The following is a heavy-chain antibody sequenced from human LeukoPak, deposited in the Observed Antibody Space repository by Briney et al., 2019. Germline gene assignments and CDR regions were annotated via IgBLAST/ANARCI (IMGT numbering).Heavy chain of an antibody. J-gene: IGHJ4*02. CDR3: ASKNDYVWGSSN. D-gene: IGHD3-16*01. CDR1: GFTFSSYN. CDR2: ISYSTGTI. V-gene: IGHV3-48*04. Sequence: GGSLRLSCAASGFTFSSYNMNWVRQAPGKGLEWVSYISYSTGTIYYADSVRGRFTISRDNAKNSLYLQMNSLRAEDTAVYYCASKNDYVWGSSNWGQGTLVTVSS.